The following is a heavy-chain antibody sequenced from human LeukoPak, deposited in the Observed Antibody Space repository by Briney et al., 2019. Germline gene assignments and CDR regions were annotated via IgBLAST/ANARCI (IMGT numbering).Heavy chain of an antibody. D-gene: IGHD2-8*01. CDR1: GFTFSSYE. CDR2: ISSSGSTI. Sequence: GGSLRLSCAASGFTFSSYEMNWVRQAPGKGLEWVSYISSSGSTIYYADSVKGRFTISRDNAKNSLYLQMNSLRAEDTAVYYCAKDPDCTSGICYTFFDYWGQGTLVTVSS. J-gene: IGHJ4*02. V-gene: IGHV3-48*03. CDR3: AKDPDCTSGICYTFFDY.